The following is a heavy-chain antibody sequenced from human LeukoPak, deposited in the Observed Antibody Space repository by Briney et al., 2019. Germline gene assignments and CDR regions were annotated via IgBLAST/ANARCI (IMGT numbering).Heavy chain of an antibody. Sequence: GGSLRLSCAASRFTFSTYNMNWVRQAPGKGLEWVSYISSSGSSIYYADSVKGRFTISRDNAKNSLYLQMNSLRAEDTAVYYCAKGSSSWYSAMAFNIWGQGTMVTVSS. CDR1: RFTFSTYN. CDR3: AKGSSSWYSAMAFNI. CDR2: ISSSGSSI. J-gene: IGHJ3*02. V-gene: IGHV3-48*01. D-gene: IGHD6-13*01.